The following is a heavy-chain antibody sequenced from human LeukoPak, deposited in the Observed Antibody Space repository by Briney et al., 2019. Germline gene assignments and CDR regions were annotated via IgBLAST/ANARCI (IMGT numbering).Heavy chain of an antibody. D-gene: IGHD6-19*01. V-gene: IGHV1-69*06. CDR2: IIPIFGTT. CDR3: ASGTGTPYSSGWYYFDY. J-gene: IGHJ4*02. CDR1: GYTFTSNG. Sequence: ASVKVSCKASGYTFTSNGISWVRQAPGQGLEWMGGIIPIFGTTNYAQKFQGRVTITADKSTSTAYMELSSLRSEDTAVYYCASGTGTPYSSGWYYFDYWGQGTLVTVSS.